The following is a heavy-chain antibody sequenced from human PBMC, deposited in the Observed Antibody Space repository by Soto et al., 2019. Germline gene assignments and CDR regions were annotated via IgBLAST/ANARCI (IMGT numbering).Heavy chain of an antibody. Sequence: ASVKVSCKASGYTFTGYYMHWVRQAPGQGLEWMGWINPNSGGTNYAQKFQGRVTMTRDASTSTAYMELSRLRSEDTAVYYCARSQDYDSSGYTDYWGQGTLVTVS. D-gene: IGHD3-22*01. CDR2: INPNSGGT. CDR3: ARSQDYDSSGYTDY. V-gene: IGHV1-2*02. CDR1: GYTFTGYY. J-gene: IGHJ4*02.